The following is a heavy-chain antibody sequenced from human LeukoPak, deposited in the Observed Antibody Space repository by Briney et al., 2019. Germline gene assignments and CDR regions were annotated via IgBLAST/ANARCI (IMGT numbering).Heavy chain of an antibody. CDR3: ARAVGIVVVPAAPDAFDI. CDR2: INHSGST. J-gene: IGHJ3*02. Sequence: KTSETLSLTCAVYGGAFSGYYWSWIRQPPGKGLEWIGEINHSGSTNYNPSLKSRVTISVDTSKNQFSLKLSSVTAADTAVYYCARAVGIVVVPAAPDAFDIWGQGTMVTVPS. D-gene: IGHD2-2*03. V-gene: IGHV4-34*01. CDR1: GGAFSGYY.